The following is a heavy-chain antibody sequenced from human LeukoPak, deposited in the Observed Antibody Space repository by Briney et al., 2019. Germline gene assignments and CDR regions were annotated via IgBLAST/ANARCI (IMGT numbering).Heavy chain of an antibody. J-gene: IGHJ4*02. V-gene: IGHV3-15*01. Sequence: GGSMILSCAASGFTFSNACMSWVRQAPGKGQEWVGRIMSKTEGGTTDYAAPVKGRFTISRDDSKNTLYLQMNSLKTEDTVVYYCTRGVVTAAKSDYWGQGTLVTVSS. CDR2: IMSKTEGGTT. CDR1: GFTFSNAC. CDR3: TRGVVTAAKSDY. D-gene: IGHD2-2*01.